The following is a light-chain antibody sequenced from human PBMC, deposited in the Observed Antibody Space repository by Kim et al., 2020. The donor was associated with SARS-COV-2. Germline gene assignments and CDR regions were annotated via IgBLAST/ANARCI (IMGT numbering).Light chain of an antibody. CDR3: SSYTSSSTWV. CDR2: DVT. V-gene: IGLV2-14*03. Sequence: GQSITISCTGTSRDVDDYKYVSWYQQYPGKATKHLIVDVTNRPSGVSDRFAGSKSGDTASLIISGLQTEDEADYYCSSYTSSSTWVFGGGTQLTVL. J-gene: IGLJ3*02. CDR1: SRDVDDYKY.